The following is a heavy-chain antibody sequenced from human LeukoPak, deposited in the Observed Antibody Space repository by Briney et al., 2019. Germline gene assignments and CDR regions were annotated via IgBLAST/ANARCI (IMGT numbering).Heavy chain of an antibody. CDR2: INTDGSST. CDR3: AREAHQLLSRYSLPDY. Sequence: PGGSLRLSCAASGFTFSSYWMHWVRQAPGKGLVWVSRINTDGSSTSYADSVKGRFTISRDNAKNTLYLQMNSLRAEDTAVYYCAREAHQLLSRYSLPDYWGQGTLVSVSS. D-gene: IGHD2-2*01. V-gene: IGHV3-74*01. CDR1: GFTFSSYW. J-gene: IGHJ4*02.